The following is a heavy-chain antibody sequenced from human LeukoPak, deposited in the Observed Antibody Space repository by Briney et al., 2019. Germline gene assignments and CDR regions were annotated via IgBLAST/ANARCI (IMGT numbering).Heavy chain of an antibody. V-gene: IGHV4-39*01. Sequence: SETLSLTCTVSGGSISSSSYYWGWIRQPPGKGLEWIGSIYYSGSTYYNPSLKSRVTISLDTSKNQFSLQLSSVTAADTAVYYCARLSYEMGYYYFDWGQGTLVTVSS. CDR3: ARLSYEMGYYYFD. J-gene: IGHJ4*02. D-gene: IGHD3-22*01. CDR1: GGSISSSSYY. CDR2: IYYSGST.